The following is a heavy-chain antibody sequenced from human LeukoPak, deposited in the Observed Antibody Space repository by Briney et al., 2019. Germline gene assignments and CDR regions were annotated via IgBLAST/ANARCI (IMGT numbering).Heavy chain of an antibody. CDR3: ASAPAVSRDYYFDY. CDR2: IYTSGNT. Sequence: PSETLSLTCTVSGVSVSSGNYYWPWLRQPAGKGLEWIGRIYTSGNTNYNPSLKSRVTISIDASKNQFSLRLSSVTAADTAVYYCASAPAVSRDYYFDYWGQGTLVTVSS. CDR1: GVSVSSGNYY. V-gene: IGHV4-61*02. J-gene: IGHJ4*02. D-gene: IGHD6-25*01.